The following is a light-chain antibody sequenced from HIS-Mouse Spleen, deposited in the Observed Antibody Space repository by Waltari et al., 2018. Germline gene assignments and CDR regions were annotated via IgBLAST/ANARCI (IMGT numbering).Light chain of an antibody. V-gene: IGLV1-44*01. Sequence: QSVLTQPPSASGTPGQRVTIPCSGSSSNIGSNTVNWYQQPPGTAPNLPIYSNNQRPSGVPDRFPGSKSGTSASLAISGLQSEDEADYYCAAWDDSLNGVVFGGGTKLTVL. CDR3: AAWDDSLNGVV. CDR2: SNN. CDR1: SSNIGSNT. J-gene: IGLJ2*01.